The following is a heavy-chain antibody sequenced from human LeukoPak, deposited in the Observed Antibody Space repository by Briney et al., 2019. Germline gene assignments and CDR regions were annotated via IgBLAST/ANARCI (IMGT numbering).Heavy chain of an antibody. V-gene: IGHV4-59*08. CDR1: GGSISSYY. CDR2: IYYSGST. Sequence: SETLSLTCTVSGGSISSYYWSWIRQPPGKGLEWIGYIYYSGSTNYNPSLKSRVTISVDTSENQFSLKLSSVTAADTAVYYCARFGVYGSGSYSGFDPWGQGTLVTVSS. D-gene: IGHD3-10*01. CDR3: ARFGVYGSGSYSGFDP. J-gene: IGHJ5*02.